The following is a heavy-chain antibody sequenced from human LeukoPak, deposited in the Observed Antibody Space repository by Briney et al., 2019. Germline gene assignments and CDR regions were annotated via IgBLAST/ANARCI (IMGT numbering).Heavy chain of an antibody. D-gene: IGHD6-19*01. V-gene: IGHV3-23*01. CDR3: AKDGKYSSGWGWFDP. J-gene: IGHJ5*02. CDR1: GFTFSSFA. CDR2: ISGSGANT. Sequence: GGSLRLSCAASGFTFSSFAMSWVRQAPGKGLDWVATISGSGANTYFADSVKGRFTISRDKSKNTLYLQMNSLRAEDTAVYYCAKDGKYSSGWGWFDPWGQGTLVTVSS.